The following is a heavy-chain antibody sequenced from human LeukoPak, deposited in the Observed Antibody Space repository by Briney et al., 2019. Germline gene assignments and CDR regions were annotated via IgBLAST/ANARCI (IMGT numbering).Heavy chain of an antibody. CDR3: ASHRDSRSWYGVFDY. V-gene: IGHV3-7*01. Sequence: GGSLRLSCAASGFTFSSYWMSWVRQAPGKGLEWVANIKQDGSEKCYVDSVKGRFTISRDNAKNSLYLQMNSLRAEDTAVYYCASHRDSRSWYGVFDYWGQGTLVTVSS. CDR1: GFTFSSYW. CDR2: IKQDGSEK. D-gene: IGHD6-13*01. J-gene: IGHJ4*02.